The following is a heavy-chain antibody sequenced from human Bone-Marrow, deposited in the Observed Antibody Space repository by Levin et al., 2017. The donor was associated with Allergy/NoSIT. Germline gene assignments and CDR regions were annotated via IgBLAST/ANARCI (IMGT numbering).Heavy chain of an antibody. Sequence: GGSLRLSCATSGFTFTDHAMHWVRLPPGKGLEWVSSITYDGSTTTYVDSVKGRFTISRDTAEKSLYLQMNSLRVEDTAISYCVKDQDAFIYGSELLWGQGAMVTVSS. CDR1: GFTFTDHA. CDR2: ITYDGSTT. CDR3: VKDQDAFIYGSELL. V-gene: IGHV3-9*01. J-gene: IGHJ4*02. D-gene: IGHD6-25*01.